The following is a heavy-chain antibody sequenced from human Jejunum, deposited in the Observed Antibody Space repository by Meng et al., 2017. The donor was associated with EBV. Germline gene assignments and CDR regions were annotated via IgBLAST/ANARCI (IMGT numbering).Heavy chain of an antibody. CDR2: MYPGDSRT. D-gene: IGHD1-14*01. Sequence: RLMQPCAECNQRVDAAKISCKASGYTFTSYWIGWVRQMPGKDLEWMGIMYPGDSRTKYSPSFQGQVTMSADKSISTAFLQWSSLRASDTAMYYCVRETNGCFAHWGQGALVTVSS. V-gene: IGHV5-51*01. J-gene: IGHJ4*02. CDR3: VRETNGCFAH. CDR1: GYTFTSYW.